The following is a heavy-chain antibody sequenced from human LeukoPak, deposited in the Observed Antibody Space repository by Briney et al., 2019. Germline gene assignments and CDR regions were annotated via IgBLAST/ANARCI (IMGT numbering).Heavy chain of an antibody. CDR3: ARSKGRSGWYDY. D-gene: IGHD6-19*01. CDR1: GYTFTSYG. Sequence: AXXKVSCKASGYTFTSYGISWVRQAPGQGLEWMGWISAYNANTTHAQHLQGRLTMTPDTSTSTAYMELRSLRSDDTAVYYCARSKGRSGWYDYWGQGTLVTVSS. V-gene: IGHV1-18*01. J-gene: IGHJ4*02. CDR2: ISAYNANT.